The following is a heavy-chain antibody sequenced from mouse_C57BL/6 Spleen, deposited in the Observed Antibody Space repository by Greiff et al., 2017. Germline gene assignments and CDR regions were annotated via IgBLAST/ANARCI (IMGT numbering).Heavy chain of an antibody. CDR2: IYPGDGDT. D-gene: IGHD1-1*01. CDR3: ARPYYYGPFAY. CDR1: GYAFSSSW. V-gene: IGHV1-82*01. J-gene: IGHJ3*01. Sequence: VQLQQSGPELVKPGASVKISCKASGYAFSSSWMNWVKQRPGKGLEWIGRIYPGDGDTNYNGKFKGKATLTADKSSRTAYMQLSSLTSEDSAVYFCARPYYYGPFAYWGQGTLVTVSA.